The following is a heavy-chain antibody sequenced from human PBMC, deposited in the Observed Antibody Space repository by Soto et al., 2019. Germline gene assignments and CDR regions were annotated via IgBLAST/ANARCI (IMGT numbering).Heavy chain of an antibody. CDR1: GFTFSSYA. CDR2: ISYDGSNK. D-gene: IGHD2-15*01. CDR3: ATPHRSFCSGGSCYSGDYFDY. Sequence: PGGSLRLSCAASGFTFSSYAMHWVRQAPGKGLEWVAVISYDGSNKYYADSVKGRFTISRDNSKNTLYLQMNSLRAEDTAVYYCATPHRSFCSGGSCYSGDYFDYWGQGTLVTVSS. V-gene: IGHV3-30-3*01. J-gene: IGHJ4*02.